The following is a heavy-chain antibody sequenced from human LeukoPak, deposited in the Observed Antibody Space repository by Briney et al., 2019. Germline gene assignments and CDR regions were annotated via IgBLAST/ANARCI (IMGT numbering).Heavy chain of an antibody. J-gene: IGHJ4*02. V-gene: IGHV4-59*08. Sequence: SETLSLTCTVSGGSISSYYWSWIRQPPGKGLEWIGYIYYSGSTNYNPSLKSRVTISVDTSKNQFSLKLSSVTAAGTAVYYCARGGGPAGDYYDSSGYYQLDYWGQGTLVTVSS. CDR2: IYYSGST. CDR1: GGSISSYY. CDR3: ARGGGPAGDYYDSSGYYQLDY. D-gene: IGHD3-22*01.